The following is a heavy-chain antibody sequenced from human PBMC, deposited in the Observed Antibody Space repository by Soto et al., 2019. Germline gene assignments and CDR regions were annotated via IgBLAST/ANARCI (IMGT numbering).Heavy chain of an antibody. J-gene: IGHJ6*02. Sequence: PXGTLSLTCAVSGYSIGSGYYWSWIRQSPGKGLEWIGSIYHAGSVYYNPSLNGRVALSMDTSKNHFSLKLTSVTAADTAVYYCARTFDYYGMDVWGQGTTVTVSS. V-gene: IGHV4-38-2*01. CDR2: IYHAGSV. CDR3: ARTFDYYGMDV. CDR1: GYSIGSGYY.